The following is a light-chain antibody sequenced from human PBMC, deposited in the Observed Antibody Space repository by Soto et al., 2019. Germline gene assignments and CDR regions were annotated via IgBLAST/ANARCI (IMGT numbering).Light chain of an antibody. V-gene: IGKV2-30*02. Sequence: DVVMTQSPLSLPVTLGQPASISCTSSQSLIHSDGSTYLSWFQQRPGQSPRRLIYEVSDRDSGVXYXXRGSGSGTDFTLQISRGEAADVGVSYCMQGTPWPWTFGQGTEVEIK. J-gene: IGKJ1*01. CDR2: EVS. CDR3: MQGTPWPWT. CDR1: QSLIHSDGSTY.